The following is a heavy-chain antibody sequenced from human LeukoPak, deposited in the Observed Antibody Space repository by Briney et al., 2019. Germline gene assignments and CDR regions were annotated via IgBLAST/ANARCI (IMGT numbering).Heavy chain of an antibody. V-gene: IGHV3-21*01. CDR3: AELGITMIGGV. Sequence: PGGSLRLSCAASGFTFSRCTMNWVRQAPGQGLERVSSISSSSSYIYYADSVKGRFTISRDNAKNSLYLQMNSLRAEDTAVYYCAELGITMIGGVWGKGTTVTISS. J-gene: IGHJ6*04. D-gene: IGHD3-10*02. CDR2: ISSSSSYI. CDR1: GFTFSRCT.